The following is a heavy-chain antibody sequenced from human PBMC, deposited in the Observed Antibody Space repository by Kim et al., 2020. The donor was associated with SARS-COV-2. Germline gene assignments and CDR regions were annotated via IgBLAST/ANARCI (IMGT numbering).Heavy chain of an antibody. CDR2: ISSTGNI. J-gene: IGHJ1*01. CDR3: TRGPTYCTNDACRTFGH. CDR1: GFTFSSYR. V-gene: IGHV3-21*04. D-gene: IGHD2-8*01. Sequence: GGSLRLSCAASGFTFSSYRMNWVRQAPGKGPECVSSISSTGNIYYAESVKGRFTISRGNAKSSLYLHMNSLRAEDTAIYYCTRGPTYCTNDACRTFGHWGQGALITASS.